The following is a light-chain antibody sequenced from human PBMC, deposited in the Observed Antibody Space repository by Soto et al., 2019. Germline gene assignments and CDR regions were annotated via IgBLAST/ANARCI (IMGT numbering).Light chain of an antibody. Sequence: DIVMTQSPDSLAVSLGERATINCKSSQSVLYRSNNKNYLAWYQQKPGQPPKLLIYWASTRESGVPDRFSGSGFGTDFTLTISSLQAEDVAVYYCQEYYSNLEWTFGQGTKVEIK. V-gene: IGKV4-1*01. CDR2: WAS. J-gene: IGKJ1*01. CDR1: QSVLYRSNNKNY. CDR3: QEYYSNLEWT.